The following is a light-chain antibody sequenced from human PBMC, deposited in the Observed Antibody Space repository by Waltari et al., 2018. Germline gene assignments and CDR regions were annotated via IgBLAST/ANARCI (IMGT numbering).Light chain of an antibody. CDR3: QAWDSSTAV. J-gene: IGLJ2*01. V-gene: IGLV3-1*01. Sequence: SYELTQPPSVSVSPGQTASITCSGDKFGAKYACLYQQKPGQSPVRVIYQASKRPSGIPERFSGSNSGNTATLTISGTQAMDEADYYCQAWDSSTAVFGGGTKLTVL. CDR2: QAS. CDR1: KFGAKY.